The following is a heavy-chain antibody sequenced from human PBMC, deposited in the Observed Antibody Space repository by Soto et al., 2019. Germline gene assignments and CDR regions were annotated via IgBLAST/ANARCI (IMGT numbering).Heavy chain of an antibody. V-gene: IGHV3-30*18. J-gene: IGHJ2*01. Sequence: QVQLVESGGGVVQPGRSLRLSCAASGFTFSSYGMHWVRQAPGKGLEWVAVISYDGSNKYYADSVKGRFTISRDNSKNTLYLQMNSLRAEDTAVYYCAKDLSMVCLDWYFDLWGRGTLVTVSS. CDR2: ISYDGSNK. D-gene: IGHD3-10*01. CDR3: AKDLSMVCLDWYFDL. CDR1: GFTFSSYG.